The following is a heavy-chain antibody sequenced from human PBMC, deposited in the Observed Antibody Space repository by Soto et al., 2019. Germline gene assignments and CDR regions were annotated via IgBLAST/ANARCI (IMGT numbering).Heavy chain of an antibody. Sequence: GGSLRLSCAASGFTFSSYAMHWVRQAPGKGLEWVAVISYDGSNKYYADSVKGRFTISRDNSKNTLYLQMNSLRAEDTAVYYCARDPYSSGWFDYWGQGTLVTVSS. D-gene: IGHD6-19*01. J-gene: IGHJ4*02. V-gene: IGHV3-30-3*01. CDR2: ISYDGSNK. CDR3: ARDPYSSGWFDY. CDR1: GFTFSSYA.